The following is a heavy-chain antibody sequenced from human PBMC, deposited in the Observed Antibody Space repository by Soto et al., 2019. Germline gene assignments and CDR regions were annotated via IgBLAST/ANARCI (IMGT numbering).Heavy chain of an antibody. CDR3: ARRTSYDFWSGYYPPGGY. CDR2: ISGSGGST. J-gene: IGHJ4*02. CDR1: GFTFSSYA. Sequence: PGGSLRLSCAASGFTFSSYAMSWARQAPGKGLEWVSAISGSGGSTYYADSVKGRFTISRDNSKNTLYLQMNSLRAEDTAVYYCARRTSYDFWSGYYPPGGYWGQGTLVTVSS. V-gene: IGHV3-23*01. D-gene: IGHD3-3*01.